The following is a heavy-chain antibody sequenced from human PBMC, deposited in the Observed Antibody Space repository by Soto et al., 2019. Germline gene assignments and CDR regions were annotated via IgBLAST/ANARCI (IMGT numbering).Heavy chain of an antibody. Sequence: QVLLLQSGSQMKKPGDSVKVSCKASGYTLTIYSIHWLRQAPGQRLEWMGWVDPNNGNTRYSQTLSGRVSLTWDTSADTAFMELHSLRREDTAVYYWARDSLAVAGSFYDYWGQGALVTVSS. CDR2: VDPNNGNT. CDR3: ARDSLAVAGSFYDY. D-gene: IGHD6-19*01. J-gene: IGHJ4*02. V-gene: IGHV1-3*01. CDR1: GYTLTIYS.